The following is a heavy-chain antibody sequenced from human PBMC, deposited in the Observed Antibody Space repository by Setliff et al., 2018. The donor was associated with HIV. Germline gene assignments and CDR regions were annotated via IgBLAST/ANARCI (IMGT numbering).Heavy chain of an antibody. CDR2: INVHNHNT. J-gene: IGHJ6*03. CDR1: GYTFTNNG. D-gene: IGHD5-12*01. CDR3: ARDLGAYDDEGYYYYYMDV. V-gene: IGHV1-18*01. Sequence: ASVKVSCKASGYTFTNNGLSWVRQAPGQGLEWMGWINVHNHNTNYAQKFQGRVSMTTDTSTNTAYMELRSLRPDDTAVYYCARDLGAYDDEGYYYYYMDVWGKGAKVTVSS.